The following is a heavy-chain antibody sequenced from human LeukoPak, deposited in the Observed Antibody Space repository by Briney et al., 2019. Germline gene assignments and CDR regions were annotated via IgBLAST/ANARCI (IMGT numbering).Heavy chain of an antibody. V-gene: IGHV4-61*05. CDR2: IYYSGST. D-gene: IGHD4-23*01. Sequence: SETLSLTCTVSGGSISSSSYYWGWIRQPPGKGLEWIGYIYYSGSTNYNPSLKSRVTISVDTSKNQFSLKLSSVTAADTAVYYCARVQAMVVTYWYFDLWGRGTLVTVSS. J-gene: IGHJ2*01. CDR3: ARVQAMVVTYWYFDL. CDR1: GGSISSSSYY.